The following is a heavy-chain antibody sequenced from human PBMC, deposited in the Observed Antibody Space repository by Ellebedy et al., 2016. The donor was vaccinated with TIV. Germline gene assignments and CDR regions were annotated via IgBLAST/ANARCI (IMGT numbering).Heavy chain of an antibody. CDR2: INMNTGNP. Sequence: ASVKVSCKASGYTLTAYPMNWVRQAPGQGLEWLGWINMNTGNPTYAQGFTGRFDFSLDTSVSTAYLQISNLKAEDTAVYYCARDSRYNWNDWDYYHMDVWGKGTTVIVSS. CDR1: GYTLTAYP. J-gene: IGHJ6*03. V-gene: IGHV7-4-1*02. CDR3: ARDSRYNWNDWDYYHMDV. D-gene: IGHD1-1*01.